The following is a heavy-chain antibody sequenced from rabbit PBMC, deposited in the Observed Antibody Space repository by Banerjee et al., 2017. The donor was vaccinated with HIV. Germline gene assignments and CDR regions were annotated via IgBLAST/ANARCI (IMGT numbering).Heavy chain of an antibody. CDR3: ARGTGWNFNL. D-gene: IGHD4-1*01. V-gene: IGHV1S45*01. Sequence: QEQLKETGGGLVKPEGSLTLTCTASGFDLSSYYYMCWVRQAPGKGLEWIACIYAGGSGYTYYASWAKGRFTISKTSSTTVTLQMTSLTAADTATYFCARGTGWNFNLWGQGTLSPS. J-gene: IGHJ4*01. CDR1: GFDLSSYYY. CDR2: IYAGGSGYT.